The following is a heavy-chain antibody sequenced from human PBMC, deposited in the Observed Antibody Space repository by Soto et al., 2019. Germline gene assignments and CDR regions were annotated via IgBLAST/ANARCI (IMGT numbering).Heavy chain of an antibody. CDR3: ATSSRDSSSCYRYYYYYGMDV. J-gene: IGHJ6*02. V-gene: IGHV3-7*05. CDR1: GFTFSSYW. CDR2: IKQDGSEK. Sequence: EVQLVESGGGLVQPGGSLRLSCAASGFTFSSYWMSWVRQAPGKGLEWVANIKQDGSEKYYVDSVKGRFTISRDNAKNSLYLQTNRLRVEYTAVFYCATSSRDSSSCYRYYYYYGMDVCAHGTTVTVSS. D-gene: IGHD6-13*01.